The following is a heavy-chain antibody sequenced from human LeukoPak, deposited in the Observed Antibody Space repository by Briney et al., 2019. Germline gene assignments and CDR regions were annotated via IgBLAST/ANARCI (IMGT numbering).Heavy chain of an antibody. D-gene: IGHD5-24*01. Sequence: GGSLRLSCAASGFTFSNYDMHWVRQAPGKGLEWVSAISSSSSYIYYADSIKGRFTISRDNAENSLYLQMNSLRAVDTAVYFCARGEEKATITALDSWGQGALVTVSS. CDR3: ARGEEKATITALDS. CDR1: GFTFSNYD. J-gene: IGHJ4*02. CDR2: ISSSSSYI. V-gene: IGHV3-21*01.